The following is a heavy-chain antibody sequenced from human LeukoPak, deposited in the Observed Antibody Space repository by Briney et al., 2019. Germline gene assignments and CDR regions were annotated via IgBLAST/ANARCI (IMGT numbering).Heavy chain of an antibody. J-gene: IGHJ4*02. Sequence: GGSLRLSCAASGFTFSSSWMAWVRQAPGKGLEWVSYISSSSSTIYYADSVKGRFTISRDNAKNSLYLQMNSLRAEDTAVYYCARDSRFGELSNWGQGTLVTVSS. D-gene: IGHD3-10*01. CDR3: ARDSRFGELSN. V-gene: IGHV3-48*01. CDR2: ISSSSSTI. CDR1: GFTFSSSW.